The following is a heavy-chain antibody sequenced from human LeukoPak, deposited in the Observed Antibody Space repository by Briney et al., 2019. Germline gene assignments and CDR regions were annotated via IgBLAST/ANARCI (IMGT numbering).Heavy chain of an antibody. CDR1: GFTFSSYE. CDR3: ARDSYCSSTSCYARGVDY. D-gene: IGHD2-2*01. CDR2: ISSSGSTI. Sequence: GGSLRLSSAASGFTFSSYEMNWVRQAPGKGLEWVSYISSSGSTIYYADSVKGRFTISRDNAKNSLYLQMNSLRAEDTAVYYCARDSYCSSTSCYARGVDYWGQGTLVTVSS. J-gene: IGHJ4*02. V-gene: IGHV3-48*03.